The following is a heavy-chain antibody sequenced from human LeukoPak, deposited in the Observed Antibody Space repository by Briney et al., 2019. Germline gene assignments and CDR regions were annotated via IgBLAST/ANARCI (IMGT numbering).Heavy chain of an antibody. V-gene: IGHV4-59*10. Sequence: SETLSLTCAVYGGSFSGYYWSWIRQPAGKGLEWIGLIYTTGTTNYNPSLKSRVTISVDTSKNQFSLKLSSVTAADTAVYYCARGGLTGTSYHFDYWGQGTLVTVSS. CDR2: IYTTGTT. J-gene: IGHJ4*02. D-gene: IGHD1-20*01. CDR1: GGSFSGYY. CDR3: ARGGLTGTSYHFDY.